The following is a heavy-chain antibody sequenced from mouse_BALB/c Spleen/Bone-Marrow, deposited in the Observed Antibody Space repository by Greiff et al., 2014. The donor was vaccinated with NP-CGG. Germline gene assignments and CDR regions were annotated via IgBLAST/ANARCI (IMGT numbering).Heavy chain of an antibody. CDR2: IYPSTGYT. D-gene: IGHD2-4*01. CDR3: ARDDYAY. Sequence: QVQLKQSGAELAKPGASVKMSCKASGYTFTSYWMHWVKQRPGQGLEWIGYIYPSTGYTEHNQKFKDKAIMTADKSSSTAYMQLSSLTSDDSAVYYCARDDYAYWGQGTLVTISA. J-gene: IGHJ3*01. V-gene: IGHV1-7*01. CDR1: GYTFTSYW.